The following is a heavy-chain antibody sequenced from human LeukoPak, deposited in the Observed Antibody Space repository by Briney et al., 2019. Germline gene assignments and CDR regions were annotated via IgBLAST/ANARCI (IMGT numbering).Heavy chain of an antibody. CDR3: ARGSYYYGSGSKKFRDYYYMDV. J-gene: IGHJ6*03. V-gene: IGHV1-18*01. Sequence: ASVKVSCKASGYTFTSYGISWVRQAPGQGLEWMGWISAYNGNTNYAQKLQGRVTMTTDTSTSTAYMELRSLRSDDTAVYYCARGSYYYGSGSKKFRDYYYMDVWGKGTTVTISS. CDR2: ISAYNGNT. D-gene: IGHD3-10*01. CDR1: GYTFTSYG.